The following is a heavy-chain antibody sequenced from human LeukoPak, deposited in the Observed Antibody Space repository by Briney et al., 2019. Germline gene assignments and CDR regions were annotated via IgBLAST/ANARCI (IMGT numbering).Heavy chain of an antibody. V-gene: IGHV3-20*01. D-gene: IGHD2-2*01. CDR2: ISWKGDTT. Sequence: GESLRPSCAASGFTFNNYAMTWVRHTPGKGPEWVSLISWKGDTTAYAESVRGRFTISRDNAKNSLYLHMNSLRPEDTAFYHCARHRCSSTTCSFDSWGQGSLVTVSS. CDR3: ARHRCSSTTCSFDS. CDR1: GFTFNNYA. J-gene: IGHJ4*02.